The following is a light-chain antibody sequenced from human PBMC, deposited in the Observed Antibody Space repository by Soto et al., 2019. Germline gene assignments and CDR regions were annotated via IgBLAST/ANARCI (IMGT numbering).Light chain of an antibody. CDR2: KAS. V-gene: IGKV1-5*03. CDR1: QSISSW. Sequence: DIQMTQSPSAVSASVGDRVTITCRASQSISSWLAWYQQKPGKAPNPLIYKASTLESGVPTRFSGSGSGMDFTLTISSLQPDDFATYYCQQYHRLATFGQGTKVDIK. CDR3: QQYHRLAT. J-gene: IGKJ1*01.